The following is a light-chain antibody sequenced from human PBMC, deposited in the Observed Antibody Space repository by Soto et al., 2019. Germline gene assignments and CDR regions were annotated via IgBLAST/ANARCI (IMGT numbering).Light chain of an antibody. CDR1: SGDVGRYDS. J-gene: IGLJ2*01. V-gene: IGLV2-14*01. CDR3: SSYTTHRTPV. Sequence: QSALTQPASVSGSPGQSLTISCTGTSGDVGRYDSVSWYKHRPGKVPELIIFSDRFSGSKPGNTASLTISGLQAEDEADYYCSSYTTHRTPVFGGGTKLTVL.